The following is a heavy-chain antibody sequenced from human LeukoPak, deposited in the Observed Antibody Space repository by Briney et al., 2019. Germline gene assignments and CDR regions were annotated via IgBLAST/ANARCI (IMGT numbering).Heavy chain of an antibody. Sequence: SVKVSCKASGGTFSSYAISWVRQAPGQGLEWMGGIIPIFGTANYAQKFQGRVTITADESTSTAYMELSSLRSEDTAVYYCARGPGGRSGYYPLEDYYYYYYMDVWGKGTTVTVSS. J-gene: IGHJ6*03. D-gene: IGHD3-22*01. CDR3: ARGPGGRSGYYPLEDYYYYYYMDV. CDR2: IIPIFGTA. V-gene: IGHV1-69*13. CDR1: GGTFSSYA.